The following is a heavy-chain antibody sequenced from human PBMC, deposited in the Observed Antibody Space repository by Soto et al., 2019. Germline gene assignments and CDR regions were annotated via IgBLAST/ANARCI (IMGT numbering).Heavy chain of an antibody. Sequence: SETLSLTCAVHGASFSGYYWSSIRQPPGKGLEWIGEINQSGSTNYNPSLKSRVTISVDTSKNQFSLKLSSVTAADTAVYYCARTYSSSWSPFDHWGQGTLVTVSS. D-gene: IGHD6-13*01. V-gene: IGHV4-34*01. CDR2: INQSGST. J-gene: IGHJ4*02. CDR3: ARTYSSSWSPFDH. CDR1: GASFSGYY.